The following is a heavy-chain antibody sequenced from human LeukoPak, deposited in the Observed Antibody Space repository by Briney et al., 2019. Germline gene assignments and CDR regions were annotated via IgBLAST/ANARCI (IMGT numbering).Heavy chain of an antibody. CDR2: IYYSGST. Sequence: SETLSLTCTVSGGSISSYYWSWIRRPPGKGLEWIGYIYYSGSTNYNPSLKSRVTISVDTSKNQFSLKLSSVTAADTAVYYCARGAGAGYNWFDPWGQGTLVTVSS. J-gene: IGHJ5*02. CDR1: GGSISSYY. V-gene: IGHV4-59*01. D-gene: IGHD1-26*01. CDR3: ARGAGAGYNWFDP.